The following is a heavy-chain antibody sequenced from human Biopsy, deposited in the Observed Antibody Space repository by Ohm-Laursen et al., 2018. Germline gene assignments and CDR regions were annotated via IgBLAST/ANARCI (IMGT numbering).Heavy chain of an antibody. CDR1: GFIFATYG. CDR2: ISSTGNST. CDR3: AKDRRTMRVWYFDL. J-gene: IGHJ2*01. Sequence: GSLRLSCTASGFIFATYGMSWVRQAPGKGLEWVSGISSTGNSTYYADSVKGRFTISRDNSKNTLYLQLNSLRVEDTALYYCAKDRRTMRVWYFDLWGRGTLVTVSS. V-gene: IGHV3-23*01. D-gene: IGHD4/OR15-4a*01.